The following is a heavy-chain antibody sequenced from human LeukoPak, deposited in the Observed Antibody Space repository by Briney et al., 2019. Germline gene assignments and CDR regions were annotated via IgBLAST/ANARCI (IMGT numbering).Heavy chain of an antibody. CDR3: ARDFNPSCGDNCYIDAFDI. V-gene: IGHV3-7*01. Sequence: ETLSLTCTVSGGSITSYYWTWVRQAPGKGLEWVANIKRDGSAIHYVDSVKGRFTISRDNAKNSLYLQMDSLRAEDTAVYYCARDFNPSCGDNCYIDAFDIWGQGTMVTVSS. D-gene: IGHD2-21*01. CDR1: GGSITSYY. J-gene: IGHJ3*02. CDR2: IKRDGSAI.